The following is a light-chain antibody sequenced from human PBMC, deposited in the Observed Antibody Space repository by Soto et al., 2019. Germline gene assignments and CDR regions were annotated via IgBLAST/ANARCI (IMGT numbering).Light chain of an antibody. CDR1: SIDVGSYNL. V-gene: IGLV2-23*01. J-gene: IGLJ1*01. CDR3: CSYAGSSTFYV. CDR2: EGS. Sequence: QSVLTQPAPVSGSPGQLITISCTGTSIDVGSYNLVSWYQQHPGKAPKLMICEGSKRPSGVSNRFSGSKSGNTASLTISGLQAENEADYYCCSYAGSSTFYVFGTGTTVTV.